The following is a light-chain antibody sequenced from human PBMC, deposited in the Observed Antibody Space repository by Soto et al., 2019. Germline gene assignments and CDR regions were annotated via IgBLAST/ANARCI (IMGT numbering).Light chain of an antibody. J-gene: IGLJ1*01. V-gene: IGLV2-14*03. CDR2: DVS. Sequence: QSVLTQPASVSGSPGQSITIPCSGTSSDVGSYNVVSWYQQHPGKAPKLEIYDVSNRPSGVSPRFSGAKSGNTASLTIAGLQAEDEADYYCSSYTRRSTYVFGTGTKVTVL. CDR3: SSYTRRSTYV. CDR1: SSDVGSYNV.